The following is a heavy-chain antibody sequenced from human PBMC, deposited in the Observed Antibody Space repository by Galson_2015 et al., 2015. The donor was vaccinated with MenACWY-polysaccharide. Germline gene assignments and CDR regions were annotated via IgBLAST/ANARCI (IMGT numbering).Heavy chain of an antibody. CDR2: VSAYKGNT. V-gene: IGHV1-18*04. CDR1: GYIFTNYG. J-gene: IGHJ4*02. CDR3: ARDGMRDNWNYLDY. Sequence: SVKVSCKASGYIFTNYGFSWVRQAPGQRLQWMGWVSAYKGNTNYAQNFQDRVTMTTDTFTTTAFMELRSLTSDDTAIYYCARDGMRDNWNYLDYWGQGTLVTVSS. D-gene: IGHD2-15*01.